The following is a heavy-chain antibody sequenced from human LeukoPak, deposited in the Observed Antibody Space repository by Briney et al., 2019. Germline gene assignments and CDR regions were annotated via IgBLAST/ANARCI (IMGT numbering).Heavy chain of an antibody. CDR2: IRSKAYGETA. J-gene: IGHJ4*02. CDR3: TRDRGAYNLYDY. V-gene: IGHV3-49*03. Sequence: SLRLSCTASGFTFGDYAMSWIRQAPGKGLEWVGFIRSKAYGETADYAASVKGRSTISRDDSKAIAYLQMNSLKTEDTAVYHCTRDRGAYNLYDYWGQGTLVTVSS. D-gene: IGHD1-1*01. CDR1: GFTFGDYA.